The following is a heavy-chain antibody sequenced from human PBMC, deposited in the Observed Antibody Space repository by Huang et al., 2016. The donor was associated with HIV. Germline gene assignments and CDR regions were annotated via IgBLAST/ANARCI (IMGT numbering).Heavy chain of an antibody. J-gene: IGHJ1*01. D-gene: IGHD6-19*01. V-gene: IGHV3-7*01. Sequence: EVQLAESGGGLVQPGGSLRVSCAASGFSISTYWMGWVRQTPGKGLEGVASIKQDGSEKDYVDAVKGRFIISRDNAKNSLYLQMNSLRAEDTAVYYCTRGPLGWLVHRYFYHWGQGTLVTVSS. CDR2: IKQDGSEK. CDR3: TRGPLGWLVHRYFYH. CDR1: GFSISTYW.